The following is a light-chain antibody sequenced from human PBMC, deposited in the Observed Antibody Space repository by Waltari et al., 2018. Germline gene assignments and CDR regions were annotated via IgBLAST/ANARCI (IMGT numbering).Light chain of an antibody. Sequence: QSALTQAASVSGSPGQSITLSCTGTSSDTGGYNSASWYQHHPGKVPNLRIYEVSNRPSGVSDRFSGSKSGKTASLTISGLLAGDEAVYYCSSYTSLTTLVFGGGTKLTVL. CDR1: SSDTGGYNS. CDR2: EVS. CDR3: SSYTSLTTLV. V-gene: IGLV2-14*01. J-gene: IGLJ2*01.